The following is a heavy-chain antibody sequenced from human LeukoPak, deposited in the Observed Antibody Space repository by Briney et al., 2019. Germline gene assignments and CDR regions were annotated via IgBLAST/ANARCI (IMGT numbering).Heavy chain of an antibody. CDR2: IDTKTGNP. D-gene: IGHD3-22*01. J-gene: IGHJ4*02. CDR1: GYTFSSCA. V-gene: IGHV7-4-1*02. CDR3: AIHPSDSSGYFSY. Sequence: GPVKVSCKASGYTFSSCAINWVRQAPGQGLEYMGWIDTKTGNPTYAQGFTGRFVFSLDTSVSTAYLQISSLKAEDTAVYYCAIHPSDSSGYFSYWGQGALVTVSS.